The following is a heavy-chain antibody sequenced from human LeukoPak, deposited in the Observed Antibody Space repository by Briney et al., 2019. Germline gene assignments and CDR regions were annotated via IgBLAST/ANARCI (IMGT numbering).Heavy chain of an antibody. CDR3: AGSTDIVVVPAALY. V-gene: IGHV4-31*03. CDR1: GGSISSGGYS. CDR2: IYYSGST. J-gene: IGHJ4*02. Sequence: PSETLSLTCTVSGGSISSGGYSWSWIRQHPGKGLEWIGYIYYSGSTYYNPSLKSRVTISVDTSRNQFSLKLSSVTAADTAVYYCAGSTDIVVVPAALYWGQGTLVTVSS. D-gene: IGHD2-2*01.